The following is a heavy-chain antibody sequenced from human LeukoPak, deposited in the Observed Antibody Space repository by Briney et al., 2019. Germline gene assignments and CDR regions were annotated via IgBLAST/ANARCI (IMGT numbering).Heavy chain of an antibody. Sequence: PWGSLRLSCAASGFTVSSNYMSWVRQAPGKGLEWVSVIYSGGSTYYADSVKGRFTISRDNSKNTLYLQMNSLRAEDTAVYYCARGPGYSSGWYDYWGQGTLVPVSS. CDR2: IYSGGST. CDR1: GFTVSSNY. CDR3: ARGPGYSSGWYDY. V-gene: IGHV3-66*01. D-gene: IGHD6-19*01. J-gene: IGHJ4*02.